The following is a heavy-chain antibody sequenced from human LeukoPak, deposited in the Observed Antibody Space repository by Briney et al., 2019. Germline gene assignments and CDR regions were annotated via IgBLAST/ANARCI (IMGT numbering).Heavy chain of an antibody. V-gene: IGHV5-51*01. J-gene: IGHJ4*02. CDR3: ARRVGYCSSTSCYAYFDY. Sequence: GESLKISCKGSGYSFASYWISWVRQMPGKGLEWMGIIYPGDSDTRYSPSFQGQVTISADKSISTAYLQWSSLKTSDTAMYYCARRVGYCSSTSCYAYFDYWGQGTLVTVS. CDR1: GYSFASYW. D-gene: IGHD2-2*01. CDR2: IYPGDSDT.